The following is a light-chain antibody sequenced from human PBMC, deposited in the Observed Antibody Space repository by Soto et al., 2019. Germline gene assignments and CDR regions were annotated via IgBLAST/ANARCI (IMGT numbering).Light chain of an antibody. CDR1: QRVSARY. Sequence: IVLTQSPGTLSLSPGDRATLSCRASQRVSARYLAWYHQKPGQAPRLLMYGASNRATGIPDRFGGSGSGTEFTLTISRLEPEDSAVYYCQQFGTSPLSFGGGTKVDIK. J-gene: IGKJ4*01. V-gene: IGKV3-20*01. CDR2: GAS. CDR3: QQFGTSPLS.